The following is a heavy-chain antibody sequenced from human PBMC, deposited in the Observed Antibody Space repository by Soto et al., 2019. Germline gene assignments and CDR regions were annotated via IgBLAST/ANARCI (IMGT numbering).Heavy chain of an antibody. CDR2: ISWNSGSI. D-gene: IGHD1-1*01. V-gene: IGHV3-9*01. J-gene: IGHJ4*02. CDR1: GFTFDDYA. Sequence: EVQLVESGGGLVQPGRSLRLSCAASGFTFDDYAMHWVRQAPGKGLEWVSGISWNSGSIGYADSVKGRFTISRDNAKNSLYLQIHSLRAEDTALYYCAKDIGANWNHGYIDYWGQGTLVTVSS. CDR3: AKDIGANWNHGYIDY.